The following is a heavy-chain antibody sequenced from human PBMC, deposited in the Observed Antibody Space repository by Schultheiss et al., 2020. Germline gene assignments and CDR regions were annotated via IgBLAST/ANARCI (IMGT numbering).Heavy chain of an antibody. CDR3: AKSRSPGSGWQPGAFDI. V-gene: IGHV4-59*12. Sequence: SETLSLTCTVSGGSISSYYWSWIRQPPGKGLEWIGYIYYSGSTNYNPSLKSRVTISVDTSKNQFSLKLSSVTAADTALYYCAKSRSPGSGWQPGAFDIWGQGTMVTVSS. CDR1: GGSISSYY. CDR2: IYYSGST. J-gene: IGHJ3*02. D-gene: IGHD6-19*01.